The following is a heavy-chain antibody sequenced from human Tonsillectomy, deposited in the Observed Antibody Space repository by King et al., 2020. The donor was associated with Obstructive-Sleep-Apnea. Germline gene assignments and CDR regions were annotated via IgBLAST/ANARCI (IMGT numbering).Heavy chain of an antibody. CDR3: ARFYDSSGYYYVSRPYFDY. CDR1: GGSISSSSYY. CDR2: IYYSGST. V-gene: IGHV4-39*07. J-gene: IGHJ4*02. Sequence: QLQESGPGLVKPSETLSLTCTVSGGSISSSSYYWGWIRQPPGKGLEWIGSIYYSGSTYYNPSLKSRVTISVDTSTNQFSLKLSSVTAADTAVYYCARFYDSSGYYYVSRPYFDYWGQGTLVTVSS. D-gene: IGHD3-22*01.